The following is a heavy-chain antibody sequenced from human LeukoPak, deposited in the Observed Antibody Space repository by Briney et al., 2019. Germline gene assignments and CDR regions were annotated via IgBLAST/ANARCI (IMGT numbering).Heavy chain of an antibody. V-gene: IGHV3-30-3*01. D-gene: IGHD1-26*01. J-gene: IGHJ4*02. CDR2: ISYDGSNK. CDR3: AKDMLLKGWVGATGYFDC. CDR1: GFTFSSYA. Sequence: PGRSLRLSCAASGFTFSSYAMHWVRQAPGKGLEWVAVISYDGSNKYYADSVKGRFTISRDNSKNTLYLQMNSLRAEDTAVYYCAKDMLLKGWVGATGYFDCWGQGTLVTVSS.